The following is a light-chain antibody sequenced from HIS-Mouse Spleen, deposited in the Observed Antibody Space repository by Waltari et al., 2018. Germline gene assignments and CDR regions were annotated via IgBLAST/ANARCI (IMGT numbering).Light chain of an antibody. V-gene: IGKV3-11*01. Sequence: EIVLTQSPATLSLSPGERTTLPCRASQTVSSYLAWYQQKPGQAPRLPIYDASNRATGIPARFSGSGSGTDFTLTISSLEPEDFAVYYCQQRSNWPITFGQGTRLEIK. J-gene: IGKJ5*01. CDR3: QQRSNWPIT. CDR2: DAS. CDR1: QTVSSY.